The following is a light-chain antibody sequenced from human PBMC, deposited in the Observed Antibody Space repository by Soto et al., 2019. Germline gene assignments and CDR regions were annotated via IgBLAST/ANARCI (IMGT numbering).Light chain of an antibody. J-gene: IGKJ3*01. CDR1: QAISYF. CDR3: QTYHRVPFT. CDR2: AAS. V-gene: IGKV1-27*01. Sequence: DIQMTQSPSSLSASVGDRVTITCRASQAISYFLAWYQQKPGRVPKLLINAASTLQSGVPSRFRGSASGTDFTLTISSLQPEDVATYYCQTYHRVPFTFGPGTKVDIK.